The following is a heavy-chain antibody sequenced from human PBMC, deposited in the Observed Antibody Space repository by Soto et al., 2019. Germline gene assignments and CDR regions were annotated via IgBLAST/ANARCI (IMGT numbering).Heavy chain of an antibody. CDR1: GGSISSGDYY. D-gene: IGHD1-1*01. J-gene: IGHJ6*02. CDR3: ARVRLDYYYYGMDV. CDR2: IYYSGGT. V-gene: IGHV4-30-4*01. Sequence: QVQLQESGPGLVKPSQTLSLTCTVSGGSISSGDYYWSWIRQPPGKGLEWIGYIYYSGGTYYNPSLKSRVTISVDTSKNQFSRKLSSVTAADTAVYYCARVRLDYYYYGMDVWGQGTTVTVSS.